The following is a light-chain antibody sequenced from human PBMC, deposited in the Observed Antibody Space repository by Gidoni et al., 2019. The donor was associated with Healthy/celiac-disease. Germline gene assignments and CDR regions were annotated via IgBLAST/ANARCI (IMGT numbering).Light chain of an antibody. CDR1: QSVSSN. CDR3: QQYNNWPLLT. V-gene: IGKV3-15*01. J-gene: IGKJ4*01. CDR2: VAS. Sequence: EIVMTQSPATLSVSPGDRATLSCRASQSVSSNLAWYQQKPGQAPRLLIYVASTRATGIPARFSGSGSGTEFTLTISSLQSEDFAVYYCQQYNNWPLLTFGGGTKVEIK.